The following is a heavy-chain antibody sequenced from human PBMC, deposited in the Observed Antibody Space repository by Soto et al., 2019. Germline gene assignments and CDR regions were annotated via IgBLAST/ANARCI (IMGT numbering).Heavy chain of an antibody. CDR1: GGSISSGDYY. V-gene: IGHV4-30-4*01. CDR2: IYYSGST. D-gene: IGHD3-22*01. Sequence: SETLSITCTVSGGSISSGDYYWSWIRQPPGKGLEWIGYIYYSGSTYYNPSLKSRVTISVDTSKNQFSLKLSSVTAADTAVYYCARGYDSSGYLDYWGQGTLVTVSS. J-gene: IGHJ4*02. CDR3: ARGYDSSGYLDY.